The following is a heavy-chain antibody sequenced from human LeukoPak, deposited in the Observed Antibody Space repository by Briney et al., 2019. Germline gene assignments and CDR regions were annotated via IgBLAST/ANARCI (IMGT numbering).Heavy chain of an antibody. D-gene: IGHD3-10*01. J-gene: IGHJ5*02. CDR3: ARIYYGSGNPAGWFDP. CDR1: GGSISSYY. Sequence: PSETLSLTCTVSGGSISSYYWSWIRQPAGKGLEWIGRIYTSGSTNYNPSLKSRVTMSVDTSKNQFSLKLSSVTAADTAVYYCARIYYGSGNPAGWFDPWGQGTLVTVSS. V-gene: IGHV4-4*07. CDR2: IYTSGST.